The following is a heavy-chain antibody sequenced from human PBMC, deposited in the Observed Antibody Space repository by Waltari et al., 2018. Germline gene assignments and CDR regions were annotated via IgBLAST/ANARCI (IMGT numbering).Heavy chain of an antibody. Sequence: QVHLQESGPGLVKPSETLSFTCPVPGGSISGHYWGWIRQRPGKGLEWIGYIATSGSNNHNTARKSPLTISVDTSKNLVSPKLGSVTAADTAVYYRARGSGWYYYGGQGTLVTVSS. D-gene: IGHD6-19*01. CDR2: IATSGSN. CDR3: ARGSGWYYY. J-gene: IGHJ4*02. V-gene: IGHV4-59*11. CDR1: GGSISGHY.